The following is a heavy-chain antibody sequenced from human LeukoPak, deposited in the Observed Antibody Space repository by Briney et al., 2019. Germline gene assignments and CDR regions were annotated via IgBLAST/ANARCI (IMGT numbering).Heavy chain of an antibody. CDR1: GFTFSSYS. Sequence: PGGSLRLSCAASGFTFSSYSMNWVRQAPGKGLEWVSSISSGSSYIYYADSVKGRFTISRDNGKNSLYLQMNSLRAEDTAVYYCARDGPKYCSNGVCYAPVDPWGQGTLVTVSS. V-gene: IGHV3-21*01. CDR2: ISSGSSYI. D-gene: IGHD2-8*01. J-gene: IGHJ5*02. CDR3: ARDGPKYCSNGVCYAPVDP.